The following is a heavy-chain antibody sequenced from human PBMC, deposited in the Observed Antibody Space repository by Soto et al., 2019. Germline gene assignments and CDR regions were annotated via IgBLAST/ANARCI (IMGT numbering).Heavy chain of an antibody. D-gene: IGHD2-2*01. CDR1: GFTFSSYA. J-gene: IGHJ3*01. CDR2: ISGSDGRI. Sequence: SLRLSCAASGFTFSSYAMFWVRQAPGKGLEWVSSISGSDGRIYYADSVKGRFTISRDNSKNTLFLQMNSLRAEDTAVYYCAKTLSPSSWDAFDVWGQGTMVTVSS. CDR3: AKTLSPSSWDAFDV. V-gene: IGHV3-23*01.